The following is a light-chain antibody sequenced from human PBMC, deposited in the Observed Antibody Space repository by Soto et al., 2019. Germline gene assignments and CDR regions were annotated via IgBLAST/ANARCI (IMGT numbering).Light chain of an antibody. CDR3: QQSYSTPRIT. Sequence: DIQMTQSPSSLSASVGDRVTIPCRASQSISSYLNWYQQKPWKAPKLLLYAASSLQSGVPSRFSGSGSGTDFTLTISRLQPEDFATYYCQQSYSTPRITFGHGTKVDIK. V-gene: IGKV1-39*01. J-gene: IGKJ3*01. CDR1: QSISSY. CDR2: AAS.